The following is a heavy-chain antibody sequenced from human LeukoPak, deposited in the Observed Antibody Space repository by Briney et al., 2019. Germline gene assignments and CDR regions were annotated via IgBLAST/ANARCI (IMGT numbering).Heavy chain of an antibody. Sequence: ASVKVSCKASGYTFTGYYMHWVRQAPGQGLEWMGWINPNSGGTNYAQKFQGRVTMTRDTSISTAYMELSRLRSDDTAVYYYARVGSLDCTNGVCYRDYWGQGTLVTVSS. CDR3: ARVGSLDCTNGVCYRDY. CDR2: INPNSGGT. V-gene: IGHV1-2*02. J-gene: IGHJ4*02. D-gene: IGHD2-8*01. CDR1: GYTFTGYY.